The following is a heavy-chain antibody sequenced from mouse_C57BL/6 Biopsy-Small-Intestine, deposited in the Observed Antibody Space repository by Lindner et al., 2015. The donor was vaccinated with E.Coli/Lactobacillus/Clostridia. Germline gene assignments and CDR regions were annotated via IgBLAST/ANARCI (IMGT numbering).Heavy chain of an antibody. CDR3: ARRAMDY. CDR2: ISSGSSTI. CDR1: GFTFSDYG. Sequence: VQLQESGGGLVKPGGSLKLSCAASGFTFSDYGMHWVRQAPEKGLEWVAYISSGSSTIYYADTVKGRFTISRDNAKNTLFLREMTSLRSEDTAMYYCARRAMDYWGQGTSVTVSS. J-gene: IGHJ4*01. V-gene: IGHV5-17*01.